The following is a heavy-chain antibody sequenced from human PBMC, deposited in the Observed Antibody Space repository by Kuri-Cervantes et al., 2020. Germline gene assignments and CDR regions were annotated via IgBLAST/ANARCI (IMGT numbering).Heavy chain of an antibody. V-gene: IGHV2-5*02. D-gene: IGHD1-1*01. Sequence: SGPTLGKPTQTLTLTCTFSGFSHSTSGVGVGWIRQPPGKVLEWLALIYWDDDKRYIPSLRSRLTITKDTSKNQVVLTMTNMDPVDTATFYCEHRRFHSYGWNEGVFDYWGQGTLVTVSS. CDR3: EHRRFHSYGWNEGVFDY. CDR1: GFSHSTSGVG. CDR2: IYWDDDK. J-gene: IGHJ4*01.